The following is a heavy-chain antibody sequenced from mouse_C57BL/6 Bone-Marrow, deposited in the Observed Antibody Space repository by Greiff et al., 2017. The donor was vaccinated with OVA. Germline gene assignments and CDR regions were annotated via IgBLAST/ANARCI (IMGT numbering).Heavy chain of an antibody. CDR3: ARTPAYYSSWFAY. J-gene: IGHJ3*01. CDR1: GYTFTSYW. D-gene: IGHD2-12*01. CDR2: IDPNSGGT. Sequence: QQSCKASGYTFTSYWMHWVKQRPGRGLEWIGRIDPNSGGTKYNEKFKSKATLTVDKPSSTAYMQLSSLTSEDSAVYYCARTPAYYSSWFAYWGQGTLVTVSA. V-gene: IGHV1-72*01.